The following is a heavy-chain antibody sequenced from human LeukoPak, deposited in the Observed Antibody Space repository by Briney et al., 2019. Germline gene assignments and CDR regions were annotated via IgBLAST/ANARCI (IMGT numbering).Heavy chain of an antibody. CDR3: ARRSLNYYHSSGYYFDY. J-gene: IGHJ4*02. CDR1: GYSFTNYW. Sequence: GESLKISCQGSGYSFTNYWIGWVRQMPGKGLEGMGVIYPGDSDTRYSPSFQGRINISADTSIDTAYLQWSSLKASDTAMYYCARRSLNYYHSSGYYFDYWGRGTLVTVSS. D-gene: IGHD3-22*01. CDR2: IYPGDSDT. V-gene: IGHV5-51*01.